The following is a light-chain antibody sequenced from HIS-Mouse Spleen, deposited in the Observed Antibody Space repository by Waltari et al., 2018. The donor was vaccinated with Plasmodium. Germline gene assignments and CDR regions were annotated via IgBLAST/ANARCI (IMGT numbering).Light chain of an antibody. Sequence: DIQMTQSPPPLSASVGDRVTITCQASQDISNYLNWYQQKPGKAPKLLIYDASNLETGVPSRFSGSGSGTDFTFTISSLQPEDIATYYCQQYDNLPLTFGGGTKVEIK. J-gene: IGKJ4*01. CDR2: DAS. CDR1: QDISNY. CDR3: QQYDNLPLT. V-gene: IGKV1-33*01.